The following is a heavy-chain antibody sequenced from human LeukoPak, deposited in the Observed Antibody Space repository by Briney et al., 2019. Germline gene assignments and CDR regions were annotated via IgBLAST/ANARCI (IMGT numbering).Heavy chain of an antibody. D-gene: IGHD6-19*01. CDR1: GFNFSGYG. CDR2: IWHDGTDK. J-gene: IGHJ4*02. CDR3: ARDFSSGWVDY. V-gene: IGHV3-33*01. Sequence: GGSLRLSCAASGFNFSGYGMHWVRQPPGRGLEWVAIIWHDGTDKYYADSEKGRFTVSRDNSRNTLYLQMSSLRVEDTAVYYCARDFSSGWVDYWGQGTLVTVSS.